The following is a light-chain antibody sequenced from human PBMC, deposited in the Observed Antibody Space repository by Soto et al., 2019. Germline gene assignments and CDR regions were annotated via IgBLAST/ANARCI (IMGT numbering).Light chain of an antibody. CDR1: QSISFY. CDR2: DAT. CDR3: QQRNSWPLT. V-gene: IGKV3-11*01. J-gene: IGKJ4*01. Sequence: EIVLTQSPATLSLSPGERATLSCRASQSISFYLAWYQQRPGQPPRLLIYDATYRATGIPARFSGSGSGTDFTLTISSLEPEDFALYYCQQRNSWPLTFGGGTKVEI.